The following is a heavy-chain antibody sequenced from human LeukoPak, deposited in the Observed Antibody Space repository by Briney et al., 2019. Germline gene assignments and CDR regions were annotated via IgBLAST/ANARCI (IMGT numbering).Heavy chain of an antibody. V-gene: IGHV4-59*01. J-gene: IGHJ5*02. D-gene: IGHD2-2*01. Sequence: SETLSLTCTVSGGSISSSYWSWLRQPPGEGLEWIGYIYYSGNTNYNPSLKSRVTISVDTSKNQFSLRLTSVTAADTAVYYCARAARSMTSAVSWFDPWGQGTLVTVSS. CDR2: IYYSGNT. CDR1: GGSISSSY. CDR3: ARAARSMTSAVSWFDP.